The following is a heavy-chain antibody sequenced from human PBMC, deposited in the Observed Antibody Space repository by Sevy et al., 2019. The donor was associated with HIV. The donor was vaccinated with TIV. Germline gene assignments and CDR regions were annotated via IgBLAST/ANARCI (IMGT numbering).Heavy chain of an antibody. J-gene: IGHJ4*02. V-gene: IGHV3-30*18. Sequence: GGSLRLSCAASGFTFSSYGMHWVRQAPGKGLEWMAVISYDGSNKYYADSVKGRFTISRDNSKNTLYLQMNSLRAEDTAVYYCAKDPYYYDSSGYPPADYWGQGTLVTVSS. CDR2: ISYDGSNK. CDR3: AKDPYYYDSSGYPPADY. D-gene: IGHD3-22*01. CDR1: GFTFSSYG.